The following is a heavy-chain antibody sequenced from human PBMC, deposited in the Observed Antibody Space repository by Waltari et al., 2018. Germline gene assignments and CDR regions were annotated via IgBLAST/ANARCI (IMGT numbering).Heavy chain of an antibody. J-gene: IGHJ4*02. CDR3: ATDISWGDSIDY. CDR2: ISSSSSYI. Sequence: EVQLVESGGGLVQPGGSLRLSCAASGFTFSSYRMNWVRQAPGKGLEWVSSISSSSSYIYYADSVKGRFTISRDNAKNSLYLQMNSLRAEDTAVYYCATDISWGDSIDYWGQGTLVTVSS. CDR1: GFTFSSYR. V-gene: IGHV3-21*04. D-gene: IGHD6-13*01.